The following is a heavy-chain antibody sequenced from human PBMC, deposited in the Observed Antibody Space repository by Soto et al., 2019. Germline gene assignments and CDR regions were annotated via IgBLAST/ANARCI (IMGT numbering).Heavy chain of an antibody. CDR3: AREVQDHTTSSLDA. V-gene: IGHV1-2*02. J-gene: IGHJ5*02. CDR1: GYTFTGYY. D-gene: IGHD1-1*01. CDR2: INPSSGGT. Sequence: VASVKVSCKASGYTFTGYYIHWVRQAPGQGLEWMGGINPSSGGTYYAQKFQGRVTMTRDTSISTAYMELTGLTFDDTAVYYCAREVQDHTTSSLDAWGRGTLVTVSS.